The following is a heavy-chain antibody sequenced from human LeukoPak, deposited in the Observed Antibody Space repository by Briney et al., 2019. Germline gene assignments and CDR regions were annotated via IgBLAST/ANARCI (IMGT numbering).Heavy chain of an antibody. Sequence: PGRSLRLSCAASGFTFSSSGMHWVRQAPGKGLEWVAVISYDGSNKYYADSVKGRFTFSRDNSKNTLYLQMNSLRAEDTAVYYCAKDRTRLVAATWFDPWGQGTLVTVSS. CDR1: GFTFSSSG. D-gene: IGHD2-15*01. CDR2: ISYDGSNK. CDR3: AKDRTRLVAATWFDP. V-gene: IGHV3-30*18. J-gene: IGHJ5*02.